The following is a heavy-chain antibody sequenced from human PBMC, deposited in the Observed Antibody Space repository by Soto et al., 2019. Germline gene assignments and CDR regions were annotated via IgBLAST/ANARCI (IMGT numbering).Heavy chain of an antibody. CDR3: AKDYFETKGPCFFDY. Sequence: VQLLESGGGLVQPGGSLRLSCAASGFTFNNYAMNWVRQAPGKGLEWVSAIRNSGGFTYYADSVKGRFTISRDNSKNTLYLHMNSLRAEDTALYYCAKDYFETKGPCFFDYWGQGTLVTVSS. J-gene: IGHJ4*02. V-gene: IGHV3-23*01. D-gene: IGHD1-26*01. CDR2: IRNSGGFT. CDR1: GFTFNNYA.